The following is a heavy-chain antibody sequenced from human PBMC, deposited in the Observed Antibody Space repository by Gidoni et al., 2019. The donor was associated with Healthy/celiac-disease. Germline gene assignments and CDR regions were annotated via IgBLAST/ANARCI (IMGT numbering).Heavy chain of an antibody. Sequence: LPLQESGPGLVQPSETLSLPCTVSGCSISSSSYYWGWIRQPPGKGREWIGSIYYSGSTYYNPSLKSRVTISVDTSKNQCSLKLSSVTAADTAVYYCARVGDYYDSSGYYSYAFDIWGQGTMVTVSS. CDR3: ARVGDYYDSSGYYSYAFDI. CDR2: IYYSGST. CDR1: GCSISSSSYY. J-gene: IGHJ3*02. D-gene: IGHD3-22*01. V-gene: IGHV4-39*07.